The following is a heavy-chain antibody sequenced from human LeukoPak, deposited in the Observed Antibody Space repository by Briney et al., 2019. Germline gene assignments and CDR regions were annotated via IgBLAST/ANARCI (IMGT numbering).Heavy chain of an antibody. V-gene: IGHV1-18*04. J-gene: IGHJ6*02. CDR1: GYTFTSYY. CDR2: ISAYNGNT. Sequence: VASVNVSCKASGYTFTSYYMHWVRQAPGQGLEWMGWISAYNGNTNYAQKLQGRVTMTTDTSTSTAYMELRSLRSDDTAVYYCARDNLLNYYYVMDVWGQGTTVTVSS. CDR3: ARDNLLNYYYVMDV. D-gene: IGHD1-14*01.